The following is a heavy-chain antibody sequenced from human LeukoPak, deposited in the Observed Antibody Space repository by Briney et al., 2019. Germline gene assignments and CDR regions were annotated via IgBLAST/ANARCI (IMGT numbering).Heavy chain of an antibody. D-gene: IGHD6-13*01. J-gene: IGHJ5*02. CDR3: ARDPNYGSTWYVNWFDP. CDR1: AFTFSSYA. CDR2: ISSSGGNT. Sequence: GRSLRLSCAAAAFTFSSYAMSWVRQAPGRGLEWISTISSSGGNTYYTNSVKGRFTISRDNSKNTLYLQMNSLKAEDTAVYSCARDPNYGSTWYVNWFDPWGQGTLVTVS. V-gene: IGHV3-23*01.